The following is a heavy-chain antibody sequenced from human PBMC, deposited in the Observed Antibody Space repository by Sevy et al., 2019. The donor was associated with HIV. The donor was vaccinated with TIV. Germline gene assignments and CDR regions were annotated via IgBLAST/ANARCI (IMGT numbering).Heavy chain of an antibody. J-gene: IGHJ4*02. CDR1: GYTLTELS. D-gene: IGHD3-22*01. V-gene: IGHV1-24*01. CDR2: FDPEDDEK. CDR3: ATTKDYYDSSGYPFDY. Sequence: ASVKVSCKVSGYTLTELSVHWVRQAPGKGLEWMATFDPEDDEKIYAQKFQGRVTMTEDTSTDTAYMELSSLRSEDTAVYYCATTKDYYDSSGYPFDYWGQGTLLTVSS.